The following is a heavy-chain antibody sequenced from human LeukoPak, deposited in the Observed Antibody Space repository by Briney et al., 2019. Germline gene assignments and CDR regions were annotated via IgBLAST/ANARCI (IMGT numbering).Heavy chain of an antibody. CDR2: INSDGSST. CDR1: GFTFSSYW. J-gene: IGHJ5*02. Sequence: PGGSLRLSCTASGFTFSSYWMHWVRQAPGKGLVWVSRINSDGSSTSSADSVKGRFTTSRDNAKTTLYLQMNRLRDEDTAVYYCRNSCYDCWFDPWGQGTLVTVSS. D-gene: IGHD2-2*01. CDR3: RNSCYDCWFDP. V-gene: IGHV3-74*01.